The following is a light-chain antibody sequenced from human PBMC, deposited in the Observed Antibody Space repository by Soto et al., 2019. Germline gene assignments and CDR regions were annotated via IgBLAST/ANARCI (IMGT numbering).Light chain of an antibody. CDR2: RAL. CDR3: QQYGSSPLT. V-gene: IGKV3-20*01. CDR1: QPVGKSF. Sequence: EIVLTQSPGTLSVSPGDRVALSCRASQPVGKSFVAWYQQKPGQAPRLLIYRALSRDTGIPDRFSGSGYGTDFTLTISRLEPEDFAVYYCQQYGSSPLTFGQGTQLEIK. J-gene: IGKJ5*01.